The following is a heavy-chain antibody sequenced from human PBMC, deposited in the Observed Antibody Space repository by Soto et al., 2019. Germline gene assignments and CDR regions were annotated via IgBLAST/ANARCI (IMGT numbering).Heavy chain of an antibody. D-gene: IGHD3-9*01. V-gene: IGHV3-23*01. CDR1: GFTPTTTP. CDR2: IXGXAXRX. Sequence: GGSLRLSCAGSGFTPTTTPLGWVRQPPGKXLXWXXXIXGXAXRXXXXDSVKGRFFISRDNSKNTVTLQMNNLTLDDTAVYYCATSFRYFDNWGQGTRVTVSS. J-gene: IGHJ4*02. CDR3: ATSFRYFDN.